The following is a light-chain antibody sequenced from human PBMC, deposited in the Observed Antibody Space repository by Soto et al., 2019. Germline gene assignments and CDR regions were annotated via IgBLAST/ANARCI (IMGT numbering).Light chain of an antibody. CDR2: GAS. Sequence: EIVLTXXPGSLSLSPGERATLSCRASQSFSSTFFAWYQQKPGQAPRLLIYGASSRATGIPDRFSGSGSGTDFTLTISRLEPEDFAVYYCQQYASSVTFGQGTKVEIK. CDR3: QQYASSVT. CDR1: QSFSSTF. V-gene: IGKV3-20*01. J-gene: IGKJ1*01.